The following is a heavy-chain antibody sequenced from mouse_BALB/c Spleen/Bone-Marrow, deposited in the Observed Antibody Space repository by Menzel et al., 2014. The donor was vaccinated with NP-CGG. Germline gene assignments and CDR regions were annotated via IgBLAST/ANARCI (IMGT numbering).Heavy chain of an antibody. J-gene: IGHJ4*01. CDR3: ARETGPRAMNF. D-gene: IGHD4-1*01. Sequence: EVQLQESGGGLVKPGGSLKLSCAASGFTFSDHYMFWVRQTPEKRLEWVATISDDGGNTYYRDSVKGRFTISRDNAKNKLNLQMSSLKSEDTATYHCARETGPRAMNFWGQGNSVTVSS. CDR2: ISDDGGNT. CDR1: GFTFSDHY. V-gene: IGHV5-4*02.